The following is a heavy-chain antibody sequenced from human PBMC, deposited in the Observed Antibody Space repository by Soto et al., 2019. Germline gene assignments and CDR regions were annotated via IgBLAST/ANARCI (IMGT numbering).Heavy chain of an antibody. V-gene: IGHV3-64*01. CDR3: ARVVLNYYYGMDV. J-gene: IGHJ6*02. CDR2: ISSNGGST. CDR1: GFTFSSYA. Sequence: PGGSLRLSCAASGFTFSSYAMHWVRQAPGKGLEYVSAISSNGGSTYYANSVKGRFTISRDNSKNTLYLQMGSLRAEDMAVYYCARVVLNYYYGMDVWGQGTTVTVSS.